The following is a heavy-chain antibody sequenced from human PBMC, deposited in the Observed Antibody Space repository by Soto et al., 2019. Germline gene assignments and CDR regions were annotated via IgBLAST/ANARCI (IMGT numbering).Heavy chain of an antibody. CDR3: ARDASSWYTNWFDP. Sequence: PSETLSLTCAVYGGSFSGYYWSWIRQPPGKGLEWIGYIYHSGSTNYNPSLKSRVTISVDTSKNQFSLKLSSVTAADTAVYYCARDASSWYTNWFDPWGQGTLVTVSS. CDR1: GGSFSGYY. D-gene: IGHD6-13*01. J-gene: IGHJ5*02. CDR2: IYHSGST. V-gene: IGHV4-34*01.